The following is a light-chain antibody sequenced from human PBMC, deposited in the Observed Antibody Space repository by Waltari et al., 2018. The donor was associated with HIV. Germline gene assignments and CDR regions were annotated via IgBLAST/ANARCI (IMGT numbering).Light chain of an antibody. CDR2: KNN. CDR3: CSYGGPSGLSEV. CDR1: NSNIGSNY. V-gene: IGLV1-47*01. Sequence: QSVLTQPPSASGTPGQRATISCFGSNSNIGSNYVYWYQQLPGMAPKLLIYKNNQRPSGVPDRFAGSKSGNTASLTISGLQAEDEADYHCCSYGGPSGLSEVFGEGTKLTVL. J-gene: IGLJ2*01.